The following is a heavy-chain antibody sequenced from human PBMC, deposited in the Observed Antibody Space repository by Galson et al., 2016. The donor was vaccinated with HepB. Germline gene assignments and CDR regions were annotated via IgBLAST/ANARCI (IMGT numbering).Heavy chain of an antibody. CDR3: ARECVRGYFDWFRKGAFDI. D-gene: IGHD3-9*01. V-gene: IGHV3-7*03. J-gene: IGHJ3*02. CDR1: RFTFSNYW. CDR2: IKKDGSEK. Sequence: SLRLSCAASRFTFSNYWMSWVRQAPGKGLEWVANIKKDGSEKYYADSVKGRFTISRDNAKNSLYLQMNSLRAEDTAVYYCARECVRGYFDWFRKGAFDIWGQGTMVTVSS.